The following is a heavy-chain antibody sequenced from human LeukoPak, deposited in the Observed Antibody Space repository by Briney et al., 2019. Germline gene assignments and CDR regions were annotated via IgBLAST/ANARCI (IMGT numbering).Heavy chain of an antibody. V-gene: IGHV4-34*01. D-gene: IGHD6-13*01. CDR1: GGSFSGYY. CDR2: LNHSGST. J-gene: IGHJ4*02. CDR3: ARRSFGSSSYGY. Sequence: SETLSLTCAVYGGSFSGYYWSWIRQPPGKGLEWIGELNHSGSTNYNPSLKSRVTISVDTSKNQFSLKLSSVTAADTAVYYCARRSFGSSSYGYWGQGTLVTVSS.